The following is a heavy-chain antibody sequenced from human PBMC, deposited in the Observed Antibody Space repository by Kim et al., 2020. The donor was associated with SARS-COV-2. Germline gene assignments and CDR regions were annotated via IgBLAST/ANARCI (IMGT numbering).Heavy chain of an antibody. D-gene: IGHD3-22*01. CDR1: GFTFGDYA. CDR2: ISWNSGSI. Sequence: GGSLRLSCAASGFTFGDYAMHWVRQAPGKGLEWVSGISWNSGSIGYADSVKGRFTISRDNAKNSLYLQMNSLRAEDTALYYCAKAKSYYDSSGSFDYWGQGTLVPVSS. CDR3: AKAKSYYDSSGSFDY. J-gene: IGHJ4*02. V-gene: IGHV3-9*01.